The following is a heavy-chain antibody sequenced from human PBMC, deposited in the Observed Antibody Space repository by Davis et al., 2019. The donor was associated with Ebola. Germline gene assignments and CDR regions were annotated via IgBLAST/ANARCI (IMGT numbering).Heavy chain of an antibody. CDR1: GFTFNNYP. CDR3: GPTGRLTYGLDV. D-gene: IGHD1-26*01. CDR2: IGVNDVET. Sequence: GESLKISCIGSGFTFNNYPLTWFCQTSGRGLEWISTIGVNDVETFYADSVKGRFTISRDSSQNAVYLQMNSLRAEDTAVYFCGPTGRLTYGLDVWGQGTTVTVSS. V-gene: IGHV3-23*01. J-gene: IGHJ6*02.